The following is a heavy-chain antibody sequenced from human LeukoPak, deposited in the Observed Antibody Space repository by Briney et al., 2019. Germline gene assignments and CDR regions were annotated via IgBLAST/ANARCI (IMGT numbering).Heavy chain of an antibody. Sequence: PSETLSLTCTVSGGSVSSGSYYWSWIRQPPGKGLEWIGYIYYSGSTNYNPSLKSRVTISVDTSKNQFSLKLGSVTAADTAVYYCAREAVAVVTPWQEAFDIWGQGTMVTVSS. CDR3: AREAVAVVTPWQEAFDI. J-gene: IGHJ3*02. D-gene: IGHD4-23*01. CDR2: IYYSGST. V-gene: IGHV4-61*01. CDR1: GGSVSSGSYY.